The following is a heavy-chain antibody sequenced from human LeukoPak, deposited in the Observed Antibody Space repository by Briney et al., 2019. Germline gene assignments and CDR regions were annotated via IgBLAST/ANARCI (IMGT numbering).Heavy chain of an antibody. D-gene: IGHD3-22*01. Sequence: ETLSLTCAVYGGSFSGYYWSWVRQAPGKGLEWVGRIKSKTDGGTTDYAAPVKGRFTISRDDSKNTLYLQMNSLKTEDTAVYYCTTEYYYDSSGYYYGSFDYWGQGTLVTVSS. CDR1: GGSFSGYY. CDR3: TTEYYYDSSGYYYGSFDY. J-gene: IGHJ4*02. CDR2: IKSKTDGGTT. V-gene: IGHV3-15*01.